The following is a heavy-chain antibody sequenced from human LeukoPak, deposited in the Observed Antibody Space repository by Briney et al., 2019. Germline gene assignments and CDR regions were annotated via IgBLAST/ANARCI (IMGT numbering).Heavy chain of an antibody. CDR2: ISSSSSYI. CDR1: GFTFSSYS. J-gene: IGHJ4*02. V-gene: IGHV3-21*04. CDR3: ARSRGGTTILNNFDY. Sequence: GGSLRLSCAASGFTFSSYSMNWVRQAPGKGLEWVSSISSSSSYIYYADSVKGRFTISRDNSKNTLYLQMNSLRAEDTALYYCARSRGGTTILNNFDYWGQGTLVTVSS. D-gene: IGHD1-1*01.